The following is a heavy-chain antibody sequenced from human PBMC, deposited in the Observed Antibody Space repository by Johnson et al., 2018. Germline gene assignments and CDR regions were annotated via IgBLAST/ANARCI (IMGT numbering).Heavy chain of an antibody. CDR2: ISYDGSNK. V-gene: IGHV3-30-3*01. CDR1: GFTFSSYA. D-gene: IGHD1-1*01. J-gene: IGHJ6*02. Sequence: QVQLVESGGGVVQPGRSLRLSCAASGFTFSSYAMHWVRQAPGKGLEWVAVISYDGSNKYYADSVKGRFTISRDNSKNTLYLQMNSLRAEDTAVYYCARATGNGEDYGRDVWGQGTTVTVSS. CDR3: ARATGNGEDYGRDV.